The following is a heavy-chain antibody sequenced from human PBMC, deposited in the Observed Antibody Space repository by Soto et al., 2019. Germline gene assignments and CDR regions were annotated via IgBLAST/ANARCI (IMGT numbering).Heavy chain of an antibody. D-gene: IGHD2-15*01. CDR2: ISYDGSNK. CDR3: AGGRGGSATPIAY. Sequence: QVQLVESGGGVVQPGRSLRLSCAASGFTFSSYAMHWVRQAPGKGLEWVAVISYDGSNKYYADSVKGRFTISRDNSKNTLYLQMNSLRAEDTAVYYCAGGRGGSATPIAYWGQGTPVTVSS. CDR1: GFTFSSYA. V-gene: IGHV3-30-3*01. J-gene: IGHJ4*02.